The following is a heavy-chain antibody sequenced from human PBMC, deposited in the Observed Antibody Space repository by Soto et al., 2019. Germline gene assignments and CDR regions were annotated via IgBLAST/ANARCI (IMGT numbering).Heavy chain of an antibody. CDR3: ARVKSSGYPDY. V-gene: IGHV1-3*01. CDR2: INAGNGNT. J-gene: IGHJ4*02. D-gene: IGHD3-22*01. Sequence: QVQLVQSGAEVKKPGASVKVSCKASGYTFTSYAMHWVRQAPGQRLEWMGWINAGNGNTKYSQKFQGRVTMTRDTSASTAYMELSSLRSEDTAVYYCARVKSSGYPDYGGQGTLVTVSS. CDR1: GYTFTSYA.